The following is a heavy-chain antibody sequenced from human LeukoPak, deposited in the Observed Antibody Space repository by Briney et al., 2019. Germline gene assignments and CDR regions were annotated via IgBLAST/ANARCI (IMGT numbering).Heavy chain of an antibody. CDR3: ARDQGVSGTFYPDY. V-gene: IGHV3-33*08. J-gene: IGHJ4*02. CDR2: IWFDGSNK. D-gene: IGHD1-26*01. Sequence: TGGSLRLSCAASGFTFSTYGMHWVRQAPGEGLEWVAVIWFDGSNKYYADSVKGRFTISRDNSKNTLYLQMNSLRAEDTALYYCARDQGVSGTFYPDYWGQGTLVTVSS. CDR1: GFTFSTYG.